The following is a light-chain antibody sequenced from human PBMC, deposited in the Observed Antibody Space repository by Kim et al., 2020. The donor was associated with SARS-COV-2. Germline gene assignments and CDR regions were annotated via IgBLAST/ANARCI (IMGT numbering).Light chain of an antibody. CDR3: AAWAGSVGGPV. V-gene: IGLV1-47*01. CDR2: CNN. J-gene: IGLJ3*02. Sequence: GQSVTVTVAGRRYNIETKNVHWYQQMPGQAPVLVVRCNNQRPSGIPGRFSGSKSGTSASLAIGRVGSEDEADYYCAAWAGSVGGPVFGGGTQLTVL. CDR1: RYNIETKN.